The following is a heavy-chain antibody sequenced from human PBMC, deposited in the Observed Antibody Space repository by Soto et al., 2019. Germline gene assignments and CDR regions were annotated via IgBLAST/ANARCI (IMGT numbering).Heavy chain of an antibody. J-gene: IGHJ4*02. CDR3: ARDRGALTGQYLDD. D-gene: IGHD3-10*01. Sequence: PGGSLRLSCAASGFTFSSYSMNWVRQAPGKGLEWVSSISSSSSYIYYADSVKGRFTISRDNAKNSLYLQMHSLRAEDTAVYYCARDRGALTGQYLDDWGQGALGTVSS. CDR1: GFTFSSYS. CDR2: ISSSSSYI. V-gene: IGHV3-21*01.